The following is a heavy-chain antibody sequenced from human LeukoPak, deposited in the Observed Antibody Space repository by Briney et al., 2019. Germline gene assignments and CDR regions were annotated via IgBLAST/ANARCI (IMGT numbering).Heavy chain of an antibody. Sequence: GVLRLSCAASGFTFSSYSMNWVRQAPGKGLEWVSAISGSGGSTYYADSVKGRFTISRDNSKNTLYLQMNSLRAEDTAVYYCAKGVGATYYYYYGMDVWGQGTTVTVSS. V-gene: IGHV3-23*01. CDR1: GFTFSSYS. J-gene: IGHJ6*02. CDR3: AKGVGATYYYYYGMDV. CDR2: ISGSGGST. D-gene: IGHD1-26*01.